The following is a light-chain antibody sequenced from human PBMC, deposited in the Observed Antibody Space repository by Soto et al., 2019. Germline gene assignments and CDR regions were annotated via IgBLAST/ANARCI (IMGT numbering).Light chain of an antibody. CDR2: DAS. J-gene: IGKJ1*01. CDR3: QQYAGSPRT. Sequence: EIVLTQSPGTLSLSPGERATLSCRASQSISSNYLAWYQQTPGQAPRLLIYDASSRAAGIPDRFSGSWSGTDFTLTISRLEPEDFGVYYCQQYAGSPRTFGQGTKVEVK. V-gene: IGKV3-20*01. CDR1: QSISSNY.